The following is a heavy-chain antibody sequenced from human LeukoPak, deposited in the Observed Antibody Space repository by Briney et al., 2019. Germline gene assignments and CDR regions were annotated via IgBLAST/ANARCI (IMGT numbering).Heavy chain of an antibody. CDR2: IKQDGSEK. J-gene: IGHJ4*02. CDR3: ARDPGVDDFWSGYSRSPGYYFDY. CDR1: GFTFSSYW. D-gene: IGHD3-3*01. Sequence: PGGSLRLSCAASGFTFSSYWMSWVRQAPGKGLEWVANIKQDGSEKYYVDSVKGRFTISRDNAKNSLYLQMNSLRAEDTAVYYCARDPGVDDFWSGYSRSPGYYFDYWGQGTLVTVSS. V-gene: IGHV3-7*01.